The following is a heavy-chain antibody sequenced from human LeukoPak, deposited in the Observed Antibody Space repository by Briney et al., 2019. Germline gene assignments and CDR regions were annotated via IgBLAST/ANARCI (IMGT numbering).Heavy chain of an antibody. V-gene: IGHV3-7*03. D-gene: IGHD3-3*01. CDR2: INRDGSEK. Sequence: GGSLRLSCAASGFAFNVYVMSWVRQAPGEGLEWMTNINRDGSEKNYVDSVKGRFTITRDNAENSLYLQMNSLKVEDSAIYYCATYDSWSGYNIAYWGQGTLVTVSS. J-gene: IGHJ4*02. CDR1: GFAFNVYV. CDR3: ATYDSWSGYNIAY.